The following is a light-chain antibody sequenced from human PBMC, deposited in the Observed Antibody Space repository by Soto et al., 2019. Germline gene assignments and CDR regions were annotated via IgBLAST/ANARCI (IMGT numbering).Light chain of an antibody. CDR1: SSDVGGYNY. CDR3: CSYTSSSTPVV. V-gene: IGLV2-14*01. Sequence: QSALTQPTTVSGSPGQSITISCTGTSSDVGGYNYVSWYQQHPGKAPKLMIYEVSNRPSGVSTRFSGSKSGNTASPTISGLQAEDEADYYCCSYTSSSTPVVFGGGTKLTVL. J-gene: IGLJ2*01. CDR2: EVS.